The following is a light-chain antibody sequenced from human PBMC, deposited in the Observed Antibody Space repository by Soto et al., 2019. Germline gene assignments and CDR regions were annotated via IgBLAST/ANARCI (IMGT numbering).Light chain of an antibody. V-gene: IGLV2-14*01. CDR2: EID. Sequence: QSALTQPASVSGSPGQSITISCTGTNNDVGGHMYVSWYQHQAGKVPKLIIYEIDNRPSGVSDRFSGSKSGTSATLGITGLQTGDEADYYCGTWDSSLSVLFGGGTKVTVL. J-gene: IGLJ2*01. CDR3: GTWDSSLSVL. CDR1: NNDVGGHMY.